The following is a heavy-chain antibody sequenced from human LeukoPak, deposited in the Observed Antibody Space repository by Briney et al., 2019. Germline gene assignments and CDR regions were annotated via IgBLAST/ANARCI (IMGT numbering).Heavy chain of an antibody. CDR2: ISGGGDTT. D-gene: IGHD2-2*01. V-gene: IGHV3-23*01. Sequence: GGSLRLSCAASGFTFSSYAMTWVRQAPGKGLEWVAGISGGGDTTYYADSVKGRFTISRDNSKNTLDLQRSSLGAEDSALYYCAKDYVFRSATCPDFFDYWGQGALVTVSS. J-gene: IGHJ4*02. CDR3: AKDYVFRSATCPDFFDY. CDR1: GFTFSSYA.